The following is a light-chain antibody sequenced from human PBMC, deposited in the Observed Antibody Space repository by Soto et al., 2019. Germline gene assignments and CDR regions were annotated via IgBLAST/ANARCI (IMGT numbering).Light chain of an antibody. J-gene: IGKJ1*01. CDR2: GAS. Sequence: EIVMTQSPATLSVSPGERATLSCRASQSVSSNLAWYHQKPDQAPRLLIYGASTRATGIPARFSGSGSGTEFTLTISSLQSEDFAVYYCQQYNNWPRTFGQGTKVEIK. V-gene: IGKV3-15*01. CDR1: QSVSSN. CDR3: QQYNNWPRT.